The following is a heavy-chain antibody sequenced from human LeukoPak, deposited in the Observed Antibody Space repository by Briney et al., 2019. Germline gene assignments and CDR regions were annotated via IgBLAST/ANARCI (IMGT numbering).Heavy chain of an antibody. J-gene: IGHJ4*02. CDR1: GGSINSYY. D-gene: IGHD3-16*02. CDR3: ARGVIAPYYFDY. Sequence: SETLSLTCTVSGGSINSYYWSWIRQPPGRGLEWIGSIHYSGSTSYNPSLRSRVTISVDTSKNQFSLKLSSVTATDTAVYYCARGVIAPYYFDYWGQGTLVTVSS. V-gene: IGHV4-59*08. CDR2: IHYSGST.